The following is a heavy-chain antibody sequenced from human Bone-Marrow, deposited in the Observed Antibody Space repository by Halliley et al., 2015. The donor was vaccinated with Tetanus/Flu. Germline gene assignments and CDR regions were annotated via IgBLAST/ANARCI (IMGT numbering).Heavy chain of an antibody. CDR3: ARGATPYGY. D-gene: IGHD2-15*01. J-gene: IGHJ4*02. V-gene: IGHV3-23*01. CDR2: ISNSGVPT. Sequence: KGLGWVSSISNSGVPTYYADSVKGRFTISRDNSKNTVYLQMNSLMADDTAVYYCARGATPYGYWGQGTLVTVSS.